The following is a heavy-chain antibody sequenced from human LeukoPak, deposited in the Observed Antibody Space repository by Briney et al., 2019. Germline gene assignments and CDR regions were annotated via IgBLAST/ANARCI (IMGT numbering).Heavy chain of an antibody. D-gene: IGHD5-12*01. V-gene: IGHV3-7*01. J-gene: IGHJ2*01. Sequence: PGASLSLSCAASGFTFSSYSMSTFRQAPGKDLAEVPNIKQDGSEKYYVDSVKGRFTISRDKAKNSLYLQMNSLRAEDTAVYYCARDLVATVNWYFDLWGRGTLVSVSS. CDR2: IKQDGSEK. CDR1: GFTFSSYS. CDR3: ARDLVATVNWYFDL.